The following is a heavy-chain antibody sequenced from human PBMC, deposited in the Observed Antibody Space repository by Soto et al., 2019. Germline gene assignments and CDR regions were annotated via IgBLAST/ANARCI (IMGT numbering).Heavy chain of an antibody. Sequence: SLRLSCAASGFTFSSYAMHWVRQAPGKGLEWVAVISYDGSDKYYADSVKGRFTISRDNSKNTLYLQMNSLRAEDTAVYYRARDAGIVGATPDYWGQGTLVTVSS. CDR2: ISYDGSDK. D-gene: IGHD1-26*01. CDR1: GFTFSSYA. V-gene: IGHV3-30-3*01. J-gene: IGHJ4*02. CDR3: ARDAGIVGATPDY.